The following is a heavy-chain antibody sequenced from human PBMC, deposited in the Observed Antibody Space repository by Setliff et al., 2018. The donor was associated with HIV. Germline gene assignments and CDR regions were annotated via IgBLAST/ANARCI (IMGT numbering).Heavy chain of an antibody. CDR3: ARGGGFWSGH. D-gene: IGHD3-3*01. J-gene: IGHJ4*02. CDR2: INHRGLS. Sequence: PSETLSLTCAVYGGSLSDDYWSWIRQPPGKGLEWIGEINHRGLSNFNPSLKSRVSISVDTPRNQFSLKLTSVTAADTAVYYCARGGGFWSGHWGQGTLVTVSS. CDR1: GGSLSDDY. V-gene: IGHV4-34*01.